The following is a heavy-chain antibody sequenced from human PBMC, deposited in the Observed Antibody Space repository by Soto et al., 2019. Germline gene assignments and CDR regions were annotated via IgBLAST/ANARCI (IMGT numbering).Heavy chain of an antibody. V-gene: IGHV1-8*01. Sequence: QVQLVQSGAEVKKPGASPKVPCKASGYTFTSNAINWVRQAPGQGLEWMGGMNPKSGDTRYAQRFQDRFILTRNTSNTTAYMELTSLTPEDTAVYYCARGRPGGCVKWNWFDPWGQGTLVTASS. D-gene: IGHD1-26*01. CDR2: MNPKSGDT. CDR3: ARGRPGGCVKWNWFDP. CDR1: GYTFTSNA. J-gene: IGHJ5*02.